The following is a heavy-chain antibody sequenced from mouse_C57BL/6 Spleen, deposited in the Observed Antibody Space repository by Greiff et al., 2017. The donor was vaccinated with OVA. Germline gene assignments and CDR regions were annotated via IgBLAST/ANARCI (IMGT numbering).Heavy chain of an antibody. CDR1: GFTFSDYG. J-gene: IGHJ1*03. V-gene: IGHV5-17*01. CDR2: ISSGSSTI. Sequence: EVQLVESGGGLVKPGGSLKLSCAASGFTFSDYGMHWVRQAPEKGLELVAYISSGSSTIYYADTGNGRVTISRDNAKNALFLQMTSLRSDDTAMYYCARGYPRYFDVWGTGTTVTVSS. D-gene: IGHD2-2*01. CDR3: ARGYPRYFDV.